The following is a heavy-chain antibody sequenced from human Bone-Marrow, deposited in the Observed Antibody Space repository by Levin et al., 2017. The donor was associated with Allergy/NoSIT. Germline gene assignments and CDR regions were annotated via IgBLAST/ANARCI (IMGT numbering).Heavy chain of an antibody. CDR1: GFTFSDFA. J-gene: IGHJ2*01. CDR2: ITSGSSYI. CDR3: ARVADFPPYWYLDL. D-gene: IGHD2/OR15-2a*01. Sequence: PGGSLRLSCEASGFTFSDFAMNWVRQAPGKGLEWVSSITSGSSYIYYADSVRGRFTVSRDNSKNSLYLQMDSLRVEDTAVYYCARVADFPPYWYLDLWGRGTLLTVSS. V-gene: IGHV3-21*01.